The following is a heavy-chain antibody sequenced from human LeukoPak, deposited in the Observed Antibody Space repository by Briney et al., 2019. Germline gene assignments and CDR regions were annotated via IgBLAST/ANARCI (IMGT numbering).Heavy chain of an antibody. D-gene: IGHD2-15*01. J-gene: IGHJ4*02. V-gene: IGHV3-30-3*02. CDR1: GFTFSSYA. Sequence: GGSLRLSCAASGFTFSSYAIHWVRQAPGKGLEWVAVISYDGSNKYYADSVKGRFTISRDNSKNTLYLQMNSLRAEDTAVYYCAKMYGSYGGYFDYWGQGTLVTVSS. CDR3: AKMYGSYGGYFDY. CDR2: ISYDGSNK.